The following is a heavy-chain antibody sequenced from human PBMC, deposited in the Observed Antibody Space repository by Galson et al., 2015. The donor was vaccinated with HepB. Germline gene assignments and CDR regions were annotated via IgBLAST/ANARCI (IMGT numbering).Heavy chain of an antibody. D-gene: IGHD3-10*01. V-gene: IGHV3-23*01. Sequence: SLRLSCGASGFTFSSYAMSWVRQAPGKGLQWVSGISAGGFSTYYEDSVKGRFTISRDNSKNTLFLQMKSLRAEDTAVYYCAKGSGSGRYWIVFDYWGQGTLVTVSS. J-gene: IGHJ4*02. CDR1: GFTFSSYA. CDR2: ISAGGFST. CDR3: AKGSGSGRYWIVFDY.